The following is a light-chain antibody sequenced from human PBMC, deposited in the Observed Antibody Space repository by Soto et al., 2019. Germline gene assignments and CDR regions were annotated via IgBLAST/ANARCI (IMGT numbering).Light chain of an antibody. J-gene: IGKJ1*01. CDR2: AAS. Sequence: AIRMTQSPSSFSASTGDRVTVTCRASQAISSYLAWYQQKPGKAPKLLIYAASTLQSGVPSRFSGSGSGTEFTLTISCLQSEDFATYYCQQYYSNPRTFGQGTKVEIK. CDR3: QQYYSNPRT. V-gene: IGKV1-8*01. CDR1: QAISSY.